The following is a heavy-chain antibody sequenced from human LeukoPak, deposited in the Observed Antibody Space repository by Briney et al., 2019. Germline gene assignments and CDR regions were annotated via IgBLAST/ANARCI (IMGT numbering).Heavy chain of an antibody. V-gene: IGHV3-9*01. J-gene: IGHJ3*02. CDR1: GFTFDDYA. CDR3: QAQEGAFDI. CDR2: ISWNSGRI. Sequence: GRSLRLSCAASGFTFDDYAMHWVRQAPGKGLEWVSGISWNSGRIGYADSVKGRFTISRDNAKNSLYLQMNSLRAEDTAVYYCQAQEGAFDIWGQGTMVTVSS.